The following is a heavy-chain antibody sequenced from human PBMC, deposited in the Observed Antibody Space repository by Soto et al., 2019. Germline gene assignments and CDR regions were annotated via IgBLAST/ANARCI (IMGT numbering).Heavy chain of an antibody. D-gene: IGHD3-3*01. CDR1: GYTFTSYG. V-gene: IGHV1-18*01. CDR2: ISAYNGNT. J-gene: IGHJ5*02. Sequence: ASVKVSCKASGYTFTSYGISWVRQAPGQGLEWMGWISAYNGNTNYAQKLRGRVTMTTDTSTSTAYMELRSLRSDDTAVYYCARGDYDFWSGYYHWFDPWGQGTLVTVSS. CDR3: ARGDYDFWSGYYHWFDP.